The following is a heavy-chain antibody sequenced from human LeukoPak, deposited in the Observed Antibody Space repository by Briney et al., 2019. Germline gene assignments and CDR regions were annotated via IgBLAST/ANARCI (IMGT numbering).Heavy chain of an antibody. CDR1: GGSTSSAGYY. CDR2: IYYSGST. V-gene: IGHV4-31*03. D-gene: IGHD3-10*01. Sequence: PSETLSLTCTVSGGSTSSAGYYWTWIRQHPGKGLEWIGYIYYSGSTYYSPSLKSRVTISLDTSKNQFSLNLSSVTAADTAVYYCAAYGLGSSRRFDPWGQGTLVTVSS. J-gene: IGHJ5*02. CDR3: AAYGLGSSRRFDP.